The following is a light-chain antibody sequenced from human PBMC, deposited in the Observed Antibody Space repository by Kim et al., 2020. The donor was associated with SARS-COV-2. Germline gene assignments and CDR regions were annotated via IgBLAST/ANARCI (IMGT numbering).Light chain of an antibody. CDR3: CSYAGNFYV. V-gene: IGLV2-11*03. CDR1: SSDGRGYNS. CDR2: DVS. Sequence: PGQSVTISCTGTSSDGRGYNSVSWYQQHPGKAPKLIIYDVSKRPSGVPDRFSVSKSDNTASLTISGLQAEDEADYHCCSYAGNFYVFGTGTKVTVL. J-gene: IGLJ1*01.